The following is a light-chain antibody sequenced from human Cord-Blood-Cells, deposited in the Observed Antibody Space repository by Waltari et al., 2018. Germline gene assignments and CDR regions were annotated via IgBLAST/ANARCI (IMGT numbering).Light chain of an antibody. CDR2: AAS. CDR3: QQSYSTPRT. CDR1: QSISSY. J-gene: IGKJ2*01. Sequence: DLQMTQSPSSLSAYVGDRVTITCRASQSISSYLNWYQQKPGKAPKLLIYAASSLQSGVPSRFSGSGSGTDFTLTISSLQPEDFATYYCQQSYSTPRTFGQGTKLEIK. V-gene: IGKV1-39*01.